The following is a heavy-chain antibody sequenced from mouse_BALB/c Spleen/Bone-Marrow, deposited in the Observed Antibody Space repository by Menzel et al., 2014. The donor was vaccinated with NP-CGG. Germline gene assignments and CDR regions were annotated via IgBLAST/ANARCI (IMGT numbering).Heavy chain of an antibody. Sequence: EVQLVESGGGLVKPGGSLKLSCSASGFTFSSSIMSWVRQTPEKRLEWVATISTGGTYTYYPDSVKGRFTISRDNAKNTLYLQMSSLKPEDTAMYYCSRGYGDCFDYWGQGTTLTVSS. J-gene: IGHJ2*01. CDR1: GFTFSSSI. V-gene: IGHV5-6-4*01. D-gene: IGHD1-1*02. CDR3: SRGYGDCFDY. CDR2: ISTGGTYT.